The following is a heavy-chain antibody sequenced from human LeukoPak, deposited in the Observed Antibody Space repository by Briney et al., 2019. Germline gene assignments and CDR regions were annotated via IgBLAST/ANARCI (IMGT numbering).Heavy chain of an antibody. Sequence: SETLSLTCAVYGGSFSGYCWSWIRQPPGKGLEWIGEINHSGGTNYNPSLKSRVTISVDTSKNQFSLELSSVTAADTAVYYCARASYYYDSSGYYPYYFDYWGQGTLVTVSS. D-gene: IGHD3-22*01. V-gene: IGHV4-34*01. CDR3: ARASYYYDSSGYYPYYFDY. CDR2: INHSGGT. J-gene: IGHJ4*02. CDR1: GGSFSGYC.